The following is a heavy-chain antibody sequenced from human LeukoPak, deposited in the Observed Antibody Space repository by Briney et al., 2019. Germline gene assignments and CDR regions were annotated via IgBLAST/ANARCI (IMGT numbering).Heavy chain of an antibody. CDR3: AREGNYYDILTGFFDY. Sequence: ASVKVSCKASGYTFTSYGISWVRQAPGQGLEWMGWISAYNGNTNYAQKLQGRVTMTTDTSTSTDYMELRSLRSDDTAVYYCAREGNYYDILTGFFDYWGQGTLVTVSS. J-gene: IGHJ4*02. CDR1: GYTFTSYG. CDR2: ISAYNGNT. D-gene: IGHD3-9*01. V-gene: IGHV1-18*01.